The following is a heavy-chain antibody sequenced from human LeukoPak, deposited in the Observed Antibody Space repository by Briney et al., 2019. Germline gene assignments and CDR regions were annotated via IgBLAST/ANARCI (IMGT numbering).Heavy chain of an antibody. Sequence: SGGSLRLSCAASGLTLSNAWMSWVRQAPGKGLQWVGRIGTKTDGGTTDYAAPVKGRFTVSRDDSKNTLYLQMNSLKTDDTAVYFCTTLPEDYYYGMDVWGQGTTVTVSS. CDR3: TTLPEDYYYGMDV. J-gene: IGHJ6*02. CDR1: GLTLSNAW. V-gene: IGHV3-15*04. CDR2: IGTKTDGGTT.